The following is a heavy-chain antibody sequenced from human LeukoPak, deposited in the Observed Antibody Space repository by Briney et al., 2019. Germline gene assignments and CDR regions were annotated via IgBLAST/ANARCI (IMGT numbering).Heavy chain of an antibody. CDR2: ISYDGSNK. D-gene: IGHD2-21*01. J-gene: IGHJ4*02. V-gene: IGHV3-30*03. CDR1: GFTFSSYG. CDR3: ARARGPVIP. Sequence: GGSLRLSCAASGFTFSSYGMHWVRQAPGKGLEWVAVISYDGSNKYYADSVKGRFTISRDNSKNTLYLQMNSLRAEDTAVYYCARARGPVIPWGQGTLVTVSS.